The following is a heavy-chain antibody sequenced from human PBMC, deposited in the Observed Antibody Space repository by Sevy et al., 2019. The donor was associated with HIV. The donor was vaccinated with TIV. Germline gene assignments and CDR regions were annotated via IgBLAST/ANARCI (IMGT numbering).Heavy chain of an antibody. J-gene: IGHJ4*01. D-gene: IGHD4-17*01. CDR2: IWFDGSNT. CDR1: GSTFSSFG. V-gene: IGHV3-33*01. CDR3: ARDLEFYDHGDYGPAFMPDF. Sequence: GGSLRLSCAASGSTFSSFGMHWVRQAPGKGLEWLAVIWFDGSNTYYADSVRGRFTISRDIAKNTLHLQMNSLRAKDTAVYYCARDLEFYDHGDYGPAFMPDFWGHGTLVTVSS.